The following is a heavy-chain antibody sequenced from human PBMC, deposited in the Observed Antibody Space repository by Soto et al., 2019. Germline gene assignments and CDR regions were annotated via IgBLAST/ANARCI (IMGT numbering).Heavy chain of an antibody. CDR3: ARDPRDGYNSHYFDY. CDR1: GGSVSSGSYY. CDR2: IYYSGST. J-gene: IGHJ4*02. V-gene: IGHV4-61*01. D-gene: IGHD5-12*01. Sequence: QVQLQESGPGLVKPSETLSLTCTVSGGSVSSGSYYWSWIRQPPGKGLEWIGYIYYSGSTNYNPSLNSRVTISVDTSKNQFSLKLRSVTAADTAVYYCARDPRDGYNSHYFDYWGQGTLVTVSS.